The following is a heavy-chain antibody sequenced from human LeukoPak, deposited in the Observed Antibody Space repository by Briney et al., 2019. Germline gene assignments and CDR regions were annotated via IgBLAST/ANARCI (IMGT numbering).Heavy chain of an antibody. CDR2: ISYSGST. J-gene: IGHJ4*02. V-gene: IGHV4-59*08. CDR3: ARHLYESRGQTSFDY. D-gene: IGHD3-22*01. CDR1: GGSISRYY. Sequence: PSETLSLTCTVSGGSISRYYWSWIRQPPGKGLEWIGYISYSGSTNYNPSLKSRVTISVNTSQNQFSLKLSSVTAADTAMYYCARHLYESRGQTSFDYWGQGTLVTVSS.